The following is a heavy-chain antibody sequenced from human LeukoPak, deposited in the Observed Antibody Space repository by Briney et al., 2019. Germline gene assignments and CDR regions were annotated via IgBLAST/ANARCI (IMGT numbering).Heavy chain of an antibody. CDR2: IFYSGSA. Sequence: PSETLSLTCNVSGVSISRSIYYWACIRPPPGKGLEGSVSIFYSGSAYYSPSLKSRLAIPLDTSKNQFSLKLSSVTAADTAVYYCARLAHGANSHLKWYFDLWGRGTLVTVSS. CDR1: GVSISRSIYY. CDR3: ARLAHGANSHLKWYFDL. J-gene: IGHJ2*01. D-gene: IGHD4-23*01. V-gene: IGHV4-39*01.